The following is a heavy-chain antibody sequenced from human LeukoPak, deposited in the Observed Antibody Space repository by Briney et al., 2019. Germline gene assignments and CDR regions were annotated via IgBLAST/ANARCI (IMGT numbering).Heavy chain of an antibody. CDR1: GGSIRSYY. Sequence: SETLSLTCTVSGGSIRSYYWSWIRQPPGKGLEWIGYIFYSGSTNYNPSLKSRVIISVDTSKNQFSLRLSSVTVADTAVYYCARDTGQGVAATAWARFDPWRQGTLVTVSS. J-gene: IGHJ5*02. V-gene: IGHV4-59*01. CDR2: IFYSGST. CDR3: ARDTGQGVAATAWARFDP. D-gene: IGHD2-15*01.